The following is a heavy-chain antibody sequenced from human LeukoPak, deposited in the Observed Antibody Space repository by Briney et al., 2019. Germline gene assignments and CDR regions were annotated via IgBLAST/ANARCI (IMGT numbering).Heavy chain of an antibody. CDR2: INHSGST. CDR3: ARGRVDTAMVNRYYYYMDV. J-gene: IGHJ6*03. Sequence: PSETLSLTCGVYGGSFSGYYWSWIRQPPGKGLEWIGEINHSGSTNYNPSLKSRVTISVDTSKNQFSLKLSSVTAAVTAVYYCARGRVDTAMVNRYYYYMDVWGKGTTVTVSS. CDR1: GGSFSGYY. D-gene: IGHD5-18*01. V-gene: IGHV4-34*01.